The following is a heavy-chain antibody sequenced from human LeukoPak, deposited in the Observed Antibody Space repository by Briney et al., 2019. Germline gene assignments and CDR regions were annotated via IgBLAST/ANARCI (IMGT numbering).Heavy chain of an antibody. V-gene: IGHV1-2*06. CDR2: INPNSGGT. D-gene: IGHD2-2*01. CDR3: ARDATSTTKFDP. J-gene: IGHJ5*02. Sequence: ASVKVSCKTSGYTFTDYYMHWVRQAPGQGLEWLGRINPNSGGTNYAQKFQARVTMTRDPSISTVYMVLSRLTSDDTAVYYCARDATSTTKFDPWGQGTLVTASS. CDR1: GYTFTDYY.